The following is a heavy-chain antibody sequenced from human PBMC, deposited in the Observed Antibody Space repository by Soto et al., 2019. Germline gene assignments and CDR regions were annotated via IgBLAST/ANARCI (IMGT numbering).Heavy chain of an antibody. CDR2: ISSSSSTI. V-gene: IGHV3-48*01. J-gene: IGHJ4*02. CDR3: ARDRTIGPAPFDY. CDR1: GLTFSNYW. D-gene: IGHD2-2*01. Sequence: GGSLRLSCAASGLTFSNYWMTWIRQAPGKGLEWVSYISSSSSTIYYADSVKGRFTISRDNAKNSLYLQMNSLRAEDTAVYYCARDRTIGPAPFDYWGQGTLVTVSS.